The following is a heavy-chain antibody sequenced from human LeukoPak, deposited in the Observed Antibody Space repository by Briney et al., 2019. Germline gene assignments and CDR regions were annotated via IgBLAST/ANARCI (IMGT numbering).Heavy chain of an antibody. Sequence: PGGSLRLSCAASGFTFSSYWMTWVRQAPGKGLEWVANIKPDGSEKYYVDSVKGRFTISRDNAKNSLDLQMNSLRAEDTAVYYCARSSWGMDVWGQGTTVTVSS. D-gene: IGHD6-6*01. CDR3: ARSSWGMDV. J-gene: IGHJ6*02. V-gene: IGHV3-7*01. CDR2: IKPDGSEK. CDR1: GFTFSSYW.